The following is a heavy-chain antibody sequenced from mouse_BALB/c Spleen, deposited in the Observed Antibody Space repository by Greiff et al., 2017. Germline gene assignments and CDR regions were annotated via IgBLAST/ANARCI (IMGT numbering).Heavy chain of an antibody. J-gene: IGHJ4*01. CDR1: GYAFTSYN. D-gene: IGHD2-10*02. Sequence: EVKLMESGPELVKPGASVKVSCKASGYAFTSYNMYWVKQSHGKSLEWIGYIDPYNGGTSYNQKFKGKATLTVDKSSSTAYMHLNSLTSEDSAVYYCARQYGNYEDYYAMDYWGQGTSVTVSS. CDR3: ARQYGNYEDYYAMDY. V-gene: IGHV1S135*01. CDR2: IDPYNGGT.